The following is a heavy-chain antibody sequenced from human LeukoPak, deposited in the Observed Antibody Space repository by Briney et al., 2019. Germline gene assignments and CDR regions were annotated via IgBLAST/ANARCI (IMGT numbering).Heavy chain of an antibody. D-gene: IGHD3-10*01. CDR3: ARGDYYGSGSDFDY. J-gene: IGHJ4*02. CDR2: INPNSGGT. CDR1: GYTFTGYY. Sequence: GASVKVSCKASGYTFTGYYMHWVRQAPGQGLEWMGWINPNSGGTNYAQKFQGRVTMTRDTSISTAYMELSRLRSDDTAVYYCARGDYYGSGSDFDYWGQGTLVTVSS. V-gene: IGHV1-2*02.